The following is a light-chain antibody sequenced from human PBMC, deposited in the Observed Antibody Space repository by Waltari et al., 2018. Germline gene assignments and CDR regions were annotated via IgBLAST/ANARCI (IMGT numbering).Light chain of an antibody. CDR2: RSN. CDR3: AAWDDRLSGWV. CDR1: SSNTGRHY. Sequence: QSVLTQPPSVSGTPGQRVTISCSGASSNTGRHYFHWYQQFPGTAPQVRISRSNQRPSGVPDRFSGSKSGTSASLAISGLRSEDEGDYYCAAWDDRLSGWVFGGGTKLTVL. J-gene: IGLJ3*02. V-gene: IGLV1-47*01.